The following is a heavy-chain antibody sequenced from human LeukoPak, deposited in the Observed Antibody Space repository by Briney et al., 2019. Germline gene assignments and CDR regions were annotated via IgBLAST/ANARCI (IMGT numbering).Heavy chain of an antibody. CDR1: GFTFSSYW. CDR2: IKQDGSEK. Sequence: GGSLRLSCAASGFTFSSYWMSWVRQAPGKGLEWVANIKQDGSEKYYVDSVKGRFTISRDNSKNTLYLQMNSLRAEDTAVYYCAKERLIAAAGTFDYWGQGTLVTVSS. D-gene: IGHD6-13*01. J-gene: IGHJ4*02. V-gene: IGHV3-7*01. CDR3: AKERLIAAAGTFDY.